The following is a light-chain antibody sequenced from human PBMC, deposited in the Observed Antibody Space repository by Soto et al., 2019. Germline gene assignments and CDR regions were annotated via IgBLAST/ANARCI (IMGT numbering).Light chain of an antibody. J-gene: IGLJ2*01. Sequence: QSALTQPPSASGSPGQSVTISCTGTSSDVGDYNFVSWYQQHPGKAPKLIIYEVTKRPSGVPDRFSGSKSGNTASLTVSGLQAEDEADYHCSSYAGNNNLIFGGGTQLTVL. CDR2: EVT. V-gene: IGLV2-8*01. CDR1: SSDVGDYNF. CDR3: SSYAGNNNLI.